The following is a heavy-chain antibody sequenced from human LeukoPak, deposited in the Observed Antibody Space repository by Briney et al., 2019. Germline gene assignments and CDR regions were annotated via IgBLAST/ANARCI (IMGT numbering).Heavy chain of an antibody. CDR1: GYRFTNYW. V-gene: IGHV5-51*01. CDR2: IYPGDSDI. CDR3: TRQGVYYSDSSAFYY. J-gene: IGHJ4*02. Sequence: GESLKISCKGSGYRFTNYWIGWVRQMPGKGLELVGSIYPGDSDIRYSPSFQGQGTIPADKSFTTAYLQWRSLKASDTAIYYCTRQGVYYSDSSAFYYWGQGTRVTVSS. D-gene: IGHD3-22*01.